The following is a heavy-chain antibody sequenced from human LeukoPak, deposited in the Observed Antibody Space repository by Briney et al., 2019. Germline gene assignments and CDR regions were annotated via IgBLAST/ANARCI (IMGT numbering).Heavy chain of an antibody. CDR1: IFTLSNAW. CDR3: TTGLYVWGSYRPLDY. J-gene: IGHJ4*02. D-gene: IGHD3-16*02. V-gene: IGHV3-15*01. CDR2: IQSKTDGGKR. Sequence: PRGSLRLSCAASIFTLSNAWMSMVRPAPGEGVEWVGRIQSKTDGGKRDYAAPVKGRFTISRDDSNNTLYLQMNSLNTEDTAVYYCTTGLYVWGSYRPLDYWGQGTLVTVSS.